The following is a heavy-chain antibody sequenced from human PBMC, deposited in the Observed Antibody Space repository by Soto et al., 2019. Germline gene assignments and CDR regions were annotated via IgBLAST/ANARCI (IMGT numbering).Heavy chain of an antibody. V-gene: IGHV3-33*01. Sequence: PGGSLRLSCAASGFTFSSYGMHWVRQAPGKGLEWVAVIWYDGSNKYYADSVKGRFTISRDNSKNTLYLQMNSLRAEDTAVYYCARDPVAARMRGLGWFDPWGQGTLVTVSS. J-gene: IGHJ5*02. D-gene: IGHD6-6*01. CDR3: ARDPVAARMRGLGWFDP. CDR1: GFTFSSYG. CDR2: IWYDGSNK.